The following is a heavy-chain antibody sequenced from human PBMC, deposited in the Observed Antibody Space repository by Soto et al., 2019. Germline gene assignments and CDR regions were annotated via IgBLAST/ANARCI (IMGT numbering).Heavy chain of an antibody. Sequence: QVQLQESGPGLVKPSETLSLTCTVSGGSINNYFWTWIRQPPGKGLEWIGYVYHTGSTNYNPSIKSRVTISIDTSKNQFSLNLKSVTAADTAVYYCARGGVVVVSYGLDVWGQGTTFTVSS. CDR1: GGSINNYF. D-gene: IGHD2-21*01. CDR2: VYHTGST. V-gene: IGHV4-59*01. J-gene: IGHJ6*02. CDR3: ARGGVVVVSYGLDV.